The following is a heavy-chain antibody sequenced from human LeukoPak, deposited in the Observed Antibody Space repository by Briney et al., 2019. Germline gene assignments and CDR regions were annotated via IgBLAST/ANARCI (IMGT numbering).Heavy chain of an antibody. CDR1: GGSFSGYY. Sequence: PSETLSLTCAVYGGSFSGYYWSWIRQPPGKGLEWIGEINHSGSTNYNPSLKSRVTISVDTSKNQFSLKLSSVTAAETAVYYCARGPDVLPPRGGGDYWGQGTLVTVSS. J-gene: IGHJ4*02. D-gene: IGHD4-23*01. CDR3: ARGPDVLPPRGGGDY. V-gene: IGHV4-34*01. CDR2: INHSGST.